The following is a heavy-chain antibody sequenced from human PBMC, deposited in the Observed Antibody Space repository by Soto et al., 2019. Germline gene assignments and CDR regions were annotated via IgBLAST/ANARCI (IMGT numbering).Heavy chain of an antibody. Sequence: ASVKVSCKVSEYTFTAYYIHWVRQAPGQGLEWMGWLNPNSGGTDSAQKFQGRVSMTRDTSITTAHMQLHSLTSNDTAIYYCAREKIVGANPFDYWGLGTLVTVSS. J-gene: IGHJ4*02. CDR1: EYTFTAYY. V-gene: IGHV1-2*02. D-gene: IGHD1-26*01. CDR3: AREKIVGANPFDY. CDR2: LNPNSGGT.